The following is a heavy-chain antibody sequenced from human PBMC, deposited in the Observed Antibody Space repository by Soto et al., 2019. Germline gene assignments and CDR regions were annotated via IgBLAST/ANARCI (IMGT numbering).Heavy chain of an antibody. J-gene: IGHJ4*02. CDR3: GTLPPRIELTLLPIPT. CDR2: MYYNGFA. V-gene: IGHV4-59*12. Sequence: SETLSLTCTISGGPMTNYYCSWFRQPPGQGLEWIGYMYYNGFATYNPSLMSRVTISVDTPNNQFSLKMRYMTAADTAVYYCGTLPPRIELTLLPIPTWGQGTLVTVSS. CDR1: GGPMTNYY. D-gene: IGHD2-8*01.